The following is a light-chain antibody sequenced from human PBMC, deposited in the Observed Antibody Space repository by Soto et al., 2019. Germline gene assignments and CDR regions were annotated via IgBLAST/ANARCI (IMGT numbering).Light chain of an antibody. CDR1: QSVLYSSNNKNY. CDR3: QQYYVPPPT. J-gene: IGKJ1*01. V-gene: IGKV4-1*01. Sequence: DIVMTQSPDSLAVSLGERATINCKSSQSVLYSSNNKNYLAWYQQKPGQPPKLLIHWASTRQSGVPDRISGSGSATDFTLTSSSLQAEDVAVYYCQQYYVPPPTFGQGTKVEIK. CDR2: WAS.